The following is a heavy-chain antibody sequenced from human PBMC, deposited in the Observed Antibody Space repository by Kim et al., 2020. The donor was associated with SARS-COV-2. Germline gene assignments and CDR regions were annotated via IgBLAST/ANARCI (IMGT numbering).Heavy chain of an antibody. Sequence: ASVKVSCKASGYTFTSYAMHWVRQAPGQGLEWMGWINVGYGNTRYSQKFQGRVTITRDTSASTAYMELSSLRSEDTAVYFCARDGTTRAGRYYFDYLG. D-gene: IGHD1-1*01. V-gene: IGHV1-3*01. J-gene: IGHJ4*01. CDR1: GYTFTSYA. CDR2: INVGYGNT. CDR3: ARDGTTRAGRYYFDY.